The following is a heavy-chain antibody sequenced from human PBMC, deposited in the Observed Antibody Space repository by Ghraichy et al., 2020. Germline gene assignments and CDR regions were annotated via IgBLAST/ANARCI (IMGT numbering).Heavy chain of an antibody. CDR2: IKQDGSEK. CDR1: GFTFSSYW. D-gene: IGHD2-21*01. J-gene: IGHJ2*01. V-gene: IGHV3-7*03. CDR3: ARVHIVVVIAMYWYFDL. Sequence: GGSLRLSCAASGFTFSSYWMSWVRQAPGKGLEWVANIKQDGSEKYYVDSVKGRFTISRDNAKNSLYLQMNSLRAEDTAVYYCARVHIVVVIAMYWYFDLWGRGTLVTVSS.